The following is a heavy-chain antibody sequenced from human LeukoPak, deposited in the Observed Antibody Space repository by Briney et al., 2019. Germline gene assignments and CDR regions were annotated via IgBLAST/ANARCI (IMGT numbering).Heavy chain of an antibody. D-gene: IGHD1-26*01. V-gene: IGHV3-53*01. CDR2: IYSDGST. CDR3: ARELREHGVFDI. CDR1: GFTVRSNY. Sequence: GGSLRLSCAASGFTVRSNYMSWVRPAPGKGLEWVSEIYSDGSTYYAASVKGRFSISRDNSKNTVYLQMNSLRAEDTAVYYCARELREHGVFDIWGQGTMVTVSS. J-gene: IGHJ3*02.